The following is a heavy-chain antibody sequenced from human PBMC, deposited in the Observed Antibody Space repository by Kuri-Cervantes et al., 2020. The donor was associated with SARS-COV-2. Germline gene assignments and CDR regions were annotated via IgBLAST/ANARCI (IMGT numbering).Heavy chain of an antibody. D-gene: IGHD3-3*01. CDR1: GYTFTSYD. V-gene: IGHV1-8*01. Sequence: ASVKVSCKASGYTFTSYDINWVRQATGQGLEWMGWMNPNSGNTGYAQKFQGRVTMTRNTSISTAYMELSSLRSEDTAVYYCARAYLPIRFLEWLTYDYWGQGTLVTVSS. J-gene: IGHJ4*02. CDR2: MNPNSGNT. CDR3: ARAYLPIRFLEWLTYDY.